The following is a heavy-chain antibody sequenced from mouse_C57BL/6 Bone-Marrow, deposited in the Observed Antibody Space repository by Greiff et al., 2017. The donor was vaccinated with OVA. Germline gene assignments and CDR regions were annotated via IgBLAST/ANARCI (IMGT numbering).Heavy chain of an antibody. D-gene: IGHD1-1*01. CDR1: GYTFTSYW. CDR2: IYPGSGST. J-gene: IGHJ1*03. Sequence: QVQLQQPGAELVKPGASVKMSCKASGYTFTSYWITWVKQRPGQGLEWIGDIYPGSGSTNYNEKFKSKATLTVDTSSSTAYKQLSSLTSEDSAVYYCAYYYGSSYPYWYFDVWGTGTTVTVSS. CDR3: AYYYGSSYPYWYFDV. V-gene: IGHV1-55*01.